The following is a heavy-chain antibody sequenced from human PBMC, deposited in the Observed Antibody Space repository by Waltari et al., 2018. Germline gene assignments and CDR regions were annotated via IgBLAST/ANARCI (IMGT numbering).Heavy chain of an antibody. J-gene: IGHJ3*02. CDR1: GGSISSYY. CDR2: IYTSGST. Sequence: QVQLQESGPGLVKPSETLSLTCPGSGGSISSYYWSWIRKPAGKGLEWIGRIYTSGSTNYNPSLKSRVTMSVDTSKNQFSLKLSSVTAADTAVYYCARDEVGATYDAFDIWGQGTMVTVSS. CDR3: ARDEVGATYDAFDI. D-gene: IGHD1-26*01. V-gene: IGHV4-4*07.